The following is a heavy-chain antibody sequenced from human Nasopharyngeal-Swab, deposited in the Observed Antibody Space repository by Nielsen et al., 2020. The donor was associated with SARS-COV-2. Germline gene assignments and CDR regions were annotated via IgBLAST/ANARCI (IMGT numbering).Heavy chain of an antibody. Sequence: GGSLRLSCTASGFSFNNYGMHWVRQAPGKGLEWVAVISYEGSKKFYAESVEGRFTISRDYSKSTLYLQMDSLRTEDTAMYYCAKANVLFWFGQFKNDGFDIWGQGTMVTASS. J-gene: IGHJ3*02. CDR3: AKANVLFWFGQFKNDGFDI. V-gene: IGHV3-30*18. D-gene: IGHD3-10*01. CDR2: ISYEGSKK. CDR1: GFSFNNYG.